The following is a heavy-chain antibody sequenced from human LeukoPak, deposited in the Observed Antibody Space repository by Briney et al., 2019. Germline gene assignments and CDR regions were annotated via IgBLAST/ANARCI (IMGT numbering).Heavy chain of an antibody. CDR1: GFTFSSYA. J-gene: IGHJ4*02. CDR3: PKGGSAWSGDYFDF. Sequence: GGSLRLSRAASGFTFSSYAMSWVRQAPGKGLEWVSGISGSGGSTYYADSVKGRFTSSRDNSKNTLYLQMNSLRADDTAVYYCPKGGSAWSGDYFDFWGQGTLVTVSS. D-gene: IGHD6-19*01. V-gene: IGHV3-23*01. CDR2: ISGSGGST.